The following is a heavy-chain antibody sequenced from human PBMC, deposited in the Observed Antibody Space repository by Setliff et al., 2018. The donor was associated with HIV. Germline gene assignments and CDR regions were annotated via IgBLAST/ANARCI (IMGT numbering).Heavy chain of an antibody. D-gene: IGHD4-4*01. Sequence: GGSLRLSCAASAFTFSNAWMSWVRQAPGKGLEWVGRIKSKTDGGTTDYAAPVKGRFTISRDDSKNTLYLQMNSLKTEDTAVYYCTRHSTDPWSLLDYWGQGTLVTV. CDR2: IKSKTDGGTT. V-gene: IGHV3-15*01. CDR1: AFTFSNAW. CDR3: TRHSTDPWSLLDY. J-gene: IGHJ4*02.